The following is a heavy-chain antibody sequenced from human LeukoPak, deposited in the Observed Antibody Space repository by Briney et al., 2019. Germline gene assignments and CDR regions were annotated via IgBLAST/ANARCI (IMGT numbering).Heavy chain of an antibody. D-gene: IGHD3-3*02. J-gene: IGHJ6*02. CDR3: ARNTPSLSTNGMDV. Sequence: GGSLRLSCAVSGFTFSRYSMNWVRQAPGKGLEWVSVISGGSTSTFYADSVKGRFTISRDNAKNSLYLQMDSLRAEDTAVYYCARNTPSLSTNGMDVWGQGATVTVSS. CDR2: ISGGSTST. CDR1: GFTFSRYS. V-gene: IGHV3-21*01.